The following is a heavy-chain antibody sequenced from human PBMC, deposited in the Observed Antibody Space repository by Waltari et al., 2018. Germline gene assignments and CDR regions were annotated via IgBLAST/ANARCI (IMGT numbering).Heavy chain of an antibody. CDR3: ARIDYDFWSGYPDY. CDR2: IYYSGST. CDR1: GGSISSSSYY. V-gene: IGHV4-39*07. Sequence: QLQLQESGRGLVKPSETLSLTCTVSGGSISSSSYYWGWIRQPPGKGLEWIGSIYYSGSTYNNPSIKSRVTISVDTSKNQFSLKLSSVTAADTAVYYCARIDYDFWSGYPDYWGQGTLVTVSS. D-gene: IGHD3-3*01. J-gene: IGHJ4*02.